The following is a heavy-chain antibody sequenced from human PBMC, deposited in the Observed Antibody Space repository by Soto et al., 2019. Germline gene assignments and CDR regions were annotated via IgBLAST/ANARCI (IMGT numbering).Heavy chain of an antibody. CDR3: ASGHDANKVRY. CDR2: IYYNGKT. CDR1: GGSISRGAAGSY. D-gene: IGHD1-1*01. Sequence: QVQLQESGPGLVRPSQTLSLTCNVSGGSISRGAAGSYWSWIRQVPGKGLEWIAYIYYNGKTYYNPALMSLRTISKEPSDNQFALKLPSVTAADTAIYFCASGHDANKVRYWGQGTLVTVSS. V-gene: IGHV4-31*01. J-gene: IGHJ4*02.